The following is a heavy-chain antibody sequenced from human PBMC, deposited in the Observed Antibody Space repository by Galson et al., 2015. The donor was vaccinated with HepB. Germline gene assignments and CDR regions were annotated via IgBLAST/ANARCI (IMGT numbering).Heavy chain of an antibody. CDR3: AKDRQKYCSSTSCYYYYYGMDV. J-gene: IGHJ6*02. Sequence: SLRLSCAASGFTFSSYAMSWVRQAPGEGLEWVSAISGSGGSTYYADSVKGRFTISRDNSKNTLYLQMNSLRAEDTAVYYCAKDRQKYCSSTSCYYYYYGMDVWGQGTTVTVSS. CDR1: GFTFSSYA. V-gene: IGHV3-23*01. D-gene: IGHD2-2*01. CDR2: ISGSGGST.